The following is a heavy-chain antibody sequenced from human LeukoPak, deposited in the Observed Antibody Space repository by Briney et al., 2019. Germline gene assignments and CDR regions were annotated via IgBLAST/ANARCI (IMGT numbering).Heavy chain of an antibody. CDR3: ARAAYSSTWYSRYFDL. CDR1: GFTFSSYD. V-gene: IGHV3-13*01. CDR2: IGTAGEI. Sequence: GGSLRPSCAASGFTFSSYDIHWVRHATGKGLEWVSGIGTAGEIYYPGSVKGRFTISRENAKNSLYLQMNSLRAGDTAVYYCARAAYSSTWYSRYFDLWGRGTLVTVSS. D-gene: IGHD6-13*01. J-gene: IGHJ2*01.